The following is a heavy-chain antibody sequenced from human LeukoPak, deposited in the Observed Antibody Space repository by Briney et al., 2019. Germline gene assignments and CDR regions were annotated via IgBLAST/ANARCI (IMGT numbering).Heavy chain of an antibody. CDR1: GGPIRSYY. V-gene: IGHV4-4*07. CDR2: IYSSGST. J-gene: IGHJ5*02. CDR3: ARDRGSGYSWFDP. Sequence: SETLSLTCTVSGGPIRSYYWSWIRQPAGKGLEWIGRIYSSGSTDYDPSLKSRVTMSVDTSKNQFSLMLTSVTAADTAVYYCARDRGSGYSWFDPWGQGTLVTVSS. D-gene: IGHD5-12*01.